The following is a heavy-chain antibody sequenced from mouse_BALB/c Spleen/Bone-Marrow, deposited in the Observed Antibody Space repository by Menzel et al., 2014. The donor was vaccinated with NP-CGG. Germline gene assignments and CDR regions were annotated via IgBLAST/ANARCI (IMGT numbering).Heavy chain of an antibody. D-gene: IGHD1-2*01. V-gene: IGHV1-18*01. Sequence: DVKLQESGPELVKPGASVKIPCKASGYTFTVYNMDWVKQSHGKSLEWIGDINPNNGGTIYNQKFKGKATLTVDKSSSTAYMELRSLTSEDTAVYYCAIITTATGAYWGQGTLVTVSA. CDR3: AIITTATGAY. CDR2: INPNNGGT. CDR1: GYTFTVYN. J-gene: IGHJ3*01.